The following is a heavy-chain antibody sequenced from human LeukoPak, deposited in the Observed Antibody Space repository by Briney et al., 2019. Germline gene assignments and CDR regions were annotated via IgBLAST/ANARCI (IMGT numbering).Heavy chain of an antibody. J-gene: IGHJ4*02. CDR1: GFTFSSYS. Sequence: GGSLRLSCAASGFTFSSYSMNWVRQAPGKGLEWVSYISSSSSTIYYADSVKGRFTISRDNAKNSLYLQMNSLRDEDTAVYYCARRGTYSSGWYFVYWGQGTLVTVSS. CDR3: ARRGTYSSGWYFVY. CDR2: ISSSSSTI. D-gene: IGHD6-19*01. V-gene: IGHV3-48*02.